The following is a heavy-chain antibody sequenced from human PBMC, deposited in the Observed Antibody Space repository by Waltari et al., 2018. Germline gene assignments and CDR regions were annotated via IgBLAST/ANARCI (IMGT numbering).Heavy chain of an antibody. CDR3: ARGTWFDY. J-gene: IGHJ4*02. CDR2: IYQSGGT. V-gene: IGHV4-38-2*01. D-gene: IGHD3-10*01. CDR1: GYSISSGYS. Sequence: QVQLQESGPGLLKPSETLSLTCAVSGYSISSGYSWGWSRQPPGKGLEWIVSIYQSGGTYYNPSRKSRVTISVDTSKNQFSLKLSSVTAADTAVYYCARGTWFDYWGQGTLVTVSS.